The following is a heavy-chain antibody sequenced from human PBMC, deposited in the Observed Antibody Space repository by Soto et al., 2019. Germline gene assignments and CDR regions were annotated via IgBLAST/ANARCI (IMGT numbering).Heavy chain of an antibody. J-gene: IGHJ4*02. Sequence: GGSLRLSCATSGFTFSNYGIHWVRQAPGKGLEWVAVKWFFASGGNEYYADSVKGRFAISRDNAKSSVSLQMNTLRVEDTAVYYCAREDSIIIPAVSDFWGQGTLVTVSS. D-gene: IGHD2-2*01. V-gene: IGHV3-33*01. CDR3: AREDSIIIPAVSDF. CDR1: GFTFSNYG. CDR2: KWFFASGGNE.